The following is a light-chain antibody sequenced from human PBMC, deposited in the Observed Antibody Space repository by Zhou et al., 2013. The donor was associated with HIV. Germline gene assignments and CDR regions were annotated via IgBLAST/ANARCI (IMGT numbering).Light chain of an antibody. CDR1: QSVSSSY. CDR2: AAS. V-gene: IGKV3-20*01. J-gene: IGKJ1*01. Sequence: ELVLTQSPGTLSLSPGERATLSCRASQSVSSSYLAWYQQKPGQAPRLLIYAASTRATGIPDRFSGSGSGTDFTLTISRLEPEDFAVYYCQQYGSSPFGQGTKVE. CDR3: QQYGSSP.